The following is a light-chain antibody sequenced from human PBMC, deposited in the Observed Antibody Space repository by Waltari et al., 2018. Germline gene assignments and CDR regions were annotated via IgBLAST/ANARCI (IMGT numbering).Light chain of an antibody. CDR2: GAY. V-gene: IGKV3-15*01. Sequence: EIVLTQSTATLSVSPGERVTLSCRASQSITDNLAWYQQKPGQAPRLLIYGAYTRATGIPDRFRGSGSGTEFTLTISSLQSEDSAVYYCQQYNKWPPLTFGGGTKVEI. CDR3: QQYNKWPPLT. J-gene: IGKJ4*01. CDR1: QSITDN.